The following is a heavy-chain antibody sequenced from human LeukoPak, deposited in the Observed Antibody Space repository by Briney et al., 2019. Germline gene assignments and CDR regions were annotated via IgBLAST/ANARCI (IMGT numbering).Heavy chain of an antibody. V-gene: IGHV3-21*06. CDR2: ISRTGNDI. CDR1: GFIFKTYT. Sequence: GGSLRLSCAASGFIFKTYTMNWVRQAPGKGLQWVASISRTGNDIFYADSVKGRFTISRDNTKNSVYLQMSSLRAEDTAVYYCARDPGSCTGTNGCYIESDSWGQGTLVTVSS. CDR3: ARDPGSCTGTNGCYIESDS. J-gene: IGHJ4*02. D-gene: IGHD2-8*02.